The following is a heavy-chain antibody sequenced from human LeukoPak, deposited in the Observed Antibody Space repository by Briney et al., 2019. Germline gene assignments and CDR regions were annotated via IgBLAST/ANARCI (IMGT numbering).Heavy chain of an antibody. J-gene: IGHJ4*02. CDR3: ARPDYGDSAFDY. V-gene: IGHV3-7*03. CDR1: GFTFSSCW. D-gene: IGHD4-17*01. CDR2: IKQDGSEK. Sequence: GGSLRLSCAASGFTFSSCWMSWVRQAPGKGLEWVANIKQDGSEKYYVDSVKGRFTISGDNAKNSLYLQMNSLRAEDTAVYYCARPDYGDSAFDYWGQGTLVTVSS.